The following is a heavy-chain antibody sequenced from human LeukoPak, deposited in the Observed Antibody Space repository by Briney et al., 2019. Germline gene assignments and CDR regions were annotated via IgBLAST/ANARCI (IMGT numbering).Heavy chain of an antibody. CDR2: IIPIFGTA. D-gene: IGHD6-13*01. CDR1: GGSLSNYT. J-gene: IGHJ5*02. CDR3: ARTPPGIAAAGMVNWFDP. Sequence: SVKVSCRACGGSLSNYTFSWARLAPGQGLEWMGGIIPIFGTANYAQKFQGRVTITADESTSTAYMELSSLRSEDTAVYYCARTPPGIAAAGMVNWFDPWGQGTLVTVSS. V-gene: IGHV1-69*13.